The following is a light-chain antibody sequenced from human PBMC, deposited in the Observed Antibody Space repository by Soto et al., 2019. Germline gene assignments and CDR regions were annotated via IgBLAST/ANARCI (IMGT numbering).Light chain of an antibody. J-gene: IGKJ5*01. CDR1: QSVSRNY. Sequence: VLTQSPGSLCLSPGERATLSCRASQSVSRNYLAWYQKKPGQAPRLLIYGASSRATGIPDRFSGSGSGTDFTLTISRLEPEDFAVYYCQQYGSSSTFGQGTRLEIK. CDR3: QQYGSSST. V-gene: IGKV3-20*01. CDR2: GAS.